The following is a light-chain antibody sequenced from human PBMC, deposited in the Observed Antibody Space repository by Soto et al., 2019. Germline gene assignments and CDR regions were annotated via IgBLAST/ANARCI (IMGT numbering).Light chain of an antibody. Sequence: QSVLTQPPSVSGAPGQRVTISCTGSSSNIGANYDVHWYQQFPGAAPKLLIYADTNRPSGVPDRFSGSKSGASASLAITGLQAEDEADYYCQSYDGSLGAVLFGGGTKVTVL. CDR3: QSYDGSLGAVL. J-gene: IGLJ2*01. CDR1: SSNIGANYD. V-gene: IGLV1-40*01. CDR2: ADT.